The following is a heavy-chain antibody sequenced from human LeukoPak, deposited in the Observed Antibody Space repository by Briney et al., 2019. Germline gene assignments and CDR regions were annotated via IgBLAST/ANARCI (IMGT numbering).Heavy chain of an antibody. CDR1: GFTFSRYW. CDR3: ARDDGAFDI. V-gene: IGHV3-74*01. D-gene: IGHD5-24*01. J-gene: IGHJ3*02. CDR2: INSDGSRT. Sequence: GGSLRLSCAASGFTFSRYWMNWVRHAPGKGLVWVSRINSDGSRTSYADSVKGRFTIFRDNAKNTLYMQMNSLRAEDTAVYYCARDDGAFDIWGQGTMVTVSS.